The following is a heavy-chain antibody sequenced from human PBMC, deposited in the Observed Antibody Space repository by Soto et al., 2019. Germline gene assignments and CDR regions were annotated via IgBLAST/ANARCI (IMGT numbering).Heavy chain of an antibody. J-gene: IGHJ6*02. Sequence: QVQLVQSGAEVKKPGSSVKVSCKASGGTFSSYAISWVRQAPGQGLEWMGGIIPSCGTANYAQKFQGRVTITADESTSTGYRGVSSLRSEDTAVYYCVGEGGYGSGSYSPDYCGMDGWGQGTTVSVSS. CDR1: GGTFSSYA. CDR2: IIPSCGTA. D-gene: IGHD3-10*01. CDR3: VGEGGYGSGSYSPDYCGMDG. V-gene: IGHV1-69*12.